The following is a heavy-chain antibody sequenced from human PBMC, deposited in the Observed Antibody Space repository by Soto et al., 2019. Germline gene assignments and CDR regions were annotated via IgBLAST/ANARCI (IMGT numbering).Heavy chain of an antibody. CDR3: AKERDMEGSRPYYFDY. J-gene: IGHJ4*02. D-gene: IGHD3-10*01. Sequence: GGSLRLSCAASGFTFSSYAMSWVRQAPGKGLEWVSAISGSGGSTYYADSVKGRFTISRDNSKNTLYLQMNSLRAEDTAVYYCAKERDMEGSRPYYFDYWGQGTLVTVSS. V-gene: IGHV3-23*01. CDR2: ISGSGGST. CDR1: GFTFSSYA.